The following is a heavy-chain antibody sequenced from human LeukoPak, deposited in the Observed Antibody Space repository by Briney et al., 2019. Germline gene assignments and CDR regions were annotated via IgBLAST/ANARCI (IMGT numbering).Heavy chain of an antibody. Sequence: PGGSLTLPCTVSGHLLSSYEVHWVRQAPEKGLEWVSYISSSGTTIYNADSVKGRFTISRDNAENSLYLQMNSLRVEDTAVYYCARVRSGLGMDVWGQGTTVTVSS. V-gene: IGHV3-48*03. CDR2: ISSSGTTI. J-gene: IGHJ6*02. CDR1: GHLLSSYE. CDR3: ARVRSGLGMDV. D-gene: IGHD6-19*01.